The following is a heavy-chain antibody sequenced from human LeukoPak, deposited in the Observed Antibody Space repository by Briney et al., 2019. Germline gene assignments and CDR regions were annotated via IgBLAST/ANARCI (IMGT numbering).Heavy chain of an antibody. D-gene: IGHD3-9*01. CDR2: IRYDGSNK. CDR1: EFTFSSYG. J-gene: IGHJ4*02. V-gene: IGHV3-30*02. CDR3: AKDQPYKWRDRGIMTGYYDY. Sequence: PGGSLRLSCAASEFTFSSYGMHWVRQAPGKGLEWMAFIRYDGSNKYYADSVKGRFTISRDNSNNTLFLQMNSLRVEDTAVYYCAKDQPYKWRDRGIMTGYYDYWGQGTLVTVSS.